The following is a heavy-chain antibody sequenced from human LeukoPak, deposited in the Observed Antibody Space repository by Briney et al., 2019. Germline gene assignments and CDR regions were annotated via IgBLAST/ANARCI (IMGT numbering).Heavy chain of an antibody. D-gene: IGHD3-10*01. CDR3: ARDRRNYYYGSGSYTNWFDP. V-gene: IGHV4-39*07. J-gene: IGHJ5*02. Sequence: SETLSLTCTLSGGSISSSSYYWGWIRQPPGKGLEWIGSIYYSGGTYYSPSLKSRVTISVDTSKNQFSLKLSSVTAADTAVYYCARDRRNYYYGSGSYTNWFDPWGQGTLVTVSS. CDR2: IYYSGGT. CDR1: GGSISSSSYY.